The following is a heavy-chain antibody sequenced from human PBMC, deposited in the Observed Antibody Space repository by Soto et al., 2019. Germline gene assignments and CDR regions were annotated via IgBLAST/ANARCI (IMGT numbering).Heavy chain of an antibody. CDR3: AGGPPYCSSTSCYGAWFDP. J-gene: IGHJ5*02. D-gene: IGHD2-2*01. V-gene: IGHV1-8*01. CDR2: MNPNSGNT. Sequence: ASVKVSCKASGYTFTSYDINWVRQATGQGLEWMGWMNPNSGNTGYAQKFQGRVTMTRNTSISTAYMELSSLRSEDTAVYYCAGGPPYCSSTSCYGAWFDPWGQGTLVTVSS. CDR1: GYTFTSYD.